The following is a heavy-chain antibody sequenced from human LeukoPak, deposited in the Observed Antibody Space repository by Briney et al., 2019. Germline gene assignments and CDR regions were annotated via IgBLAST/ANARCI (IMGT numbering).Heavy chain of an antibody. V-gene: IGHV4-34*01. D-gene: IGHD3-10*01. CDR2: INHSGST. CDR3: ARGILLWFGESTDAFDI. Sequence: SETLSLTCAVYGGSFSGYYWSWIRQPPGKGLEWIGEINHSGSTNYNPSLKSRVTISVDTSKNQFSLKLSSVTAADTAVYYCARGILLWFGESTDAFDIWGQGTMVTVSS. CDR1: GGSFSGYY. J-gene: IGHJ3*02.